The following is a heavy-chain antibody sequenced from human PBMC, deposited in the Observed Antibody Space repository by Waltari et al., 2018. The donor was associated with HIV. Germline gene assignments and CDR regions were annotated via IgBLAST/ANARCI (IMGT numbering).Heavy chain of an antibody. V-gene: IGHV3-7*01. J-gene: IGHJ4*02. D-gene: IGHD5-18*01. Sequence: EVQLVESGGGLVQPGGSLRLSCAASGLTFRSYWMSWVRQAPGKGREWVANKKQDGSEEYYVDSVKGRVTISRDNAKNALYLQMNSLRAEDTAVYYCATLGGGYSYGALDYWGQGTLVTVSS. CDR2: KKQDGSEE. CDR1: GLTFRSYW. CDR3: ATLGGGYSYGALDY.